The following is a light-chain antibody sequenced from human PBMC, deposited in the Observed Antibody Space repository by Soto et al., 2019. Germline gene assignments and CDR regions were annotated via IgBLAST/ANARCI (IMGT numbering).Light chain of an antibody. CDR3: QHYNSYSEA. CDR2: SAS. J-gene: IGKJ1*01. CDR1: QTIGDY. Sequence: IQMTQSPSSLSASIGDRVTITCRASQTIGDYLNWYQQKPGRAPTLLIYSASSLQSGVPSRFSGSGSRTDFTLTISSLQPEDFATYYCQHYNSYSEAFGQGTKVDIK. V-gene: IGKV1-39*01.